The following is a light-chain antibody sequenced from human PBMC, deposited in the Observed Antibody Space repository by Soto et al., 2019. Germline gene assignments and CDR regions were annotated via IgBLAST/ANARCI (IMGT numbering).Light chain of an antibody. J-gene: IGKJ5*01. CDR3: QQRSNRPPIT. CDR1: QSVSSY. CDR2: DAS. V-gene: IGKV3-11*01. Sequence: EIVLPQAPAPLSLSPGERSTLSCRASQSVSSYLAWYQQKPGQAPRLXXYDASNRATGIPARFSGSGAGTDYTLTISSLEPEDFAVYYCQQRSNRPPITFGQGTRLEIK.